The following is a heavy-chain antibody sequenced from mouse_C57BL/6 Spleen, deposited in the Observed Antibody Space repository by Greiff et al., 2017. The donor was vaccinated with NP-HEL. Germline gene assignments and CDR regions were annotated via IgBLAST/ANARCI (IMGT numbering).Heavy chain of an antibody. D-gene: IGHD1-1*01. J-gene: IGHJ2*01. Sequence: EVQLQQSGAELVRPGASVKLSCTASGFNIKDDYMHWVKQRPEQGLEWIGWIDPENGDTEYASKFQGKATITADTSSNTAYLQLSSLTSEDTAVYYCTTPDSTVVAWGQGTTLTVSS. CDR1: GFNIKDDY. V-gene: IGHV14-4*01. CDR2: IDPENGDT. CDR3: TTPDSTVVA.